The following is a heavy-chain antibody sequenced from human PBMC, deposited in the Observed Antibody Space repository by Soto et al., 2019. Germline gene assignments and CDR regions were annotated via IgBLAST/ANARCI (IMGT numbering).Heavy chain of an antibody. CDR3: AIEPSYYGSGSYYPFDY. Sequence: EMQLVESGGGLVKPGGSLRLSCAGSGFTFSSSSMNWVRQAPGKELEWVSAISGTSDYIYYADSVKGRFTISRDNAKNALYLQMNDLGVEATALYDCAIEPSYYGSGSYYPFDYWGQGTLVTVSS. CDR2: ISGTSDYI. V-gene: IGHV3-21*01. J-gene: IGHJ4*02. D-gene: IGHD3-10*01. CDR1: GFTFSSSS.